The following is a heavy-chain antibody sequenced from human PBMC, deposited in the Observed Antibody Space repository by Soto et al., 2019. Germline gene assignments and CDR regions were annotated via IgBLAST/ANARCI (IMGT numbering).Heavy chain of an antibody. D-gene: IGHD1-26*01. V-gene: IGHV4-39*01. Sequence: SETLSLTCTVSGGSISSGGYYWSWIRQHPGRGLERIGFIYYSGSTYYNPSLKSRVTISVDTSKNQFSLKLSSVTAADTAVYYCARLEGATGDYYYYYGMDVWGQGTTVTVSS. CDR3: ARLEGATGDYYYYYGMDV. J-gene: IGHJ6*02. CDR1: GGSISSGGYY. CDR2: IYYSGST.